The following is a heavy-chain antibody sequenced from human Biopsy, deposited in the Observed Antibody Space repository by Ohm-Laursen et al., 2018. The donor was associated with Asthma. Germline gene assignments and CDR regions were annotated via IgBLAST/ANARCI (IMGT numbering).Heavy chain of an antibody. CDR3: ARAVMEWYLPAFDF. V-gene: IGHV3-30-3*01. J-gene: IGHJ4*02. Sequence: SLRLSCAASGFTFRSYAMHWVRQAPGKGLEWVAVGGSYYDGGLKYYADSVNGRFTVSRDDSKNTLYLQMNSLRPDDTAVYYCARAVMEWYLPAFDFWGQGTLVTVSS. CDR1: GFTFRSYA. D-gene: IGHD3-3*01. CDR2: GGSYYDGGLK.